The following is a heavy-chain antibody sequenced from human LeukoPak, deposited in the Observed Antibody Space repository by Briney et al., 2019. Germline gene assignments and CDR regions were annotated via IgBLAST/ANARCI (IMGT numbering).Heavy chain of an antibody. D-gene: IGHD4-11*01. CDR1: GFSFSTYS. V-gene: IGHV3-21*01. Sequence: GGSLRLSCAASGFSFSTYSMNWVRQAPGKGLEWVSSISSGGRYVYYADSVKGRFTISRDNAKNSLYLQMNSLRAEDTAVYYCAIHDYLAVWGQGTLVTVSS. CDR2: ISSGGRYV. J-gene: IGHJ4*02. CDR3: AIHDYLAV.